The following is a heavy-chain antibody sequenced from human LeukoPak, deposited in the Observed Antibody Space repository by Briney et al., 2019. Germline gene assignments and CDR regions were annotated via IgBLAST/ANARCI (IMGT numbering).Heavy chain of an antibody. V-gene: IGHV4-59*01. J-gene: IGHJ4*02. CDR3: ASGLRLGFDY. CDR2: IYYSGST. D-gene: IGHD5-12*01. Sequence: SETLSLTCTVSGGSISPYYWSWIRQPPGKGLEWIGYIYYSGSTNYNPSLKSRATISVDTSKNQFSLKLSSVTAADTAVYYCASGLRLGFDYWGQGTLVTVSS. CDR1: GGSISPYY.